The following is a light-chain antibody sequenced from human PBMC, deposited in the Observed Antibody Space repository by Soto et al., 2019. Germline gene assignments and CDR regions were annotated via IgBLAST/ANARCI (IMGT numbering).Light chain of an antibody. J-gene: IGLJ1*01. CDR3: SSYTSSSTPYV. V-gene: IGLV2-14*02. CDR2: EVR. CDR1: SRDIGSYDL. Sequence: LNKPASGKVVAGHFRPISYTRNSRDIGSYDLVSWYQQHADKVPKLIIYEVRKRPSGVSNRFSGSKSGNTASLTISGLQAEDEADYYCSSYTSSSTPYVFGTGTKVTVL.